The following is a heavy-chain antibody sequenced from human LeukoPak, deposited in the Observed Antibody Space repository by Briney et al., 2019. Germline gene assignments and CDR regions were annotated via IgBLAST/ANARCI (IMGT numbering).Heavy chain of an antibody. V-gene: IGHV3-30-3*01. CDR3: ARDRNIVVVPAAIPEYYFDY. J-gene: IGHJ4*02. Sequence: GGSLRLSCAASGFTFSSYAMSWVRQAPGKGLEWVAVISYDGSNKYYADSVKGRFTISRDNSKNTLYLQMNSLRAEDTAVYYCARDRNIVVVPAAIPEYYFDYWGQGTLVTVSS. CDR2: ISYDGSNK. CDR1: GFTFSSYA. D-gene: IGHD2-2*02.